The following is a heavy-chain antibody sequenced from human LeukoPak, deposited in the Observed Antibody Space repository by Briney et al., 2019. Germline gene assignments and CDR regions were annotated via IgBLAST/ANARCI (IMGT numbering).Heavy chain of an antibody. CDR1: GFTFSNAW. CDR3: TTLNFHPLAAAGFPPFDY. Sequence: GGSLRLSCAASGFTFSNAWMSWVRQAPGKGLEWVGRIKSKTDGGTTDYAAPVKGRFTISRDDSKNTLYLQMNSLKTEDTAVYYCTTLNFHPLAAAGFPPFDYWGQGTLVTVSS. D-gene: IGHD6-13*01. CDR2: IKSKTDGGTT. J-gene: IGHJ4*02. V-gene: IGHV3-15*01.